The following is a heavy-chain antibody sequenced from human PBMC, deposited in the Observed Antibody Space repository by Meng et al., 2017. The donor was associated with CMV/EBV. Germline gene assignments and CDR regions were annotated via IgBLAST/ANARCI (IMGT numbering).Heavy chain of an antibody. V-gene: IGHV3-15*01. CDR3: TTRTSSSDPYYYYGMDV. Sequence: GGSLRLSCAASGFTFSNAWMNWVRQAPGKGLEWVGRIKSKTDGGTTDYAAPVKGRFTISRDDSKNTLYLQMNSLKTEDTAVYYCTTRTSSSDPYYYYGMDVWGQGTTVTVSS. CDR2: IKSKTDGGTT. J-gene: IGHJ6*02. D-gene: IGHD6-6*01. CDR1: GFTFSNAW.